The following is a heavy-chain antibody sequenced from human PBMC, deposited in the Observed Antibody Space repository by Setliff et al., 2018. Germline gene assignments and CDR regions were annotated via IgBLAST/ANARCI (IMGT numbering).Heavy chain of an antibody. V-gene: IGHV3-21*04. CDR3: ASPPIRQYNYYMDV. CDR1: GLPFSNSN. CDR2: ISSDSTYI. J-gene: IGHJ6*04. D-gene: IGHD1-20*01. Sequence: PGGSLRLSCVASGLPFSNSNMNWVRQAPGKGLEWVSSISSDSTYIYYADSVKGRFTVFRGNAGNSVHLQMNNLRVDDAAIYYCASPPIRQYNYYMDVWGKGTTVTVSS.